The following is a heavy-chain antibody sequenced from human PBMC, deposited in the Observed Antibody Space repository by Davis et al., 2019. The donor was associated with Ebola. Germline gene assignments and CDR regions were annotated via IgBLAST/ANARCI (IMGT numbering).Heavy chain of an antibody. D-gene: IGHD2-2*01. J-gene: IGHJ6*02. CDR3: ASPEVGVPAHYYYYGMDV. V-gene: IGHV3-48*03. CDR1: GFTFSSYA. CDR2: ISSSGSTI. Sequence: GESLKISCAASGFTFSSYAMSWVRQAPGKGLEWVSYISSSGSTIYYADSVKGRFTISRDNAKNSLYLQMNSLRAEDTAVYYCASPEVGVPAHYYYYGMDVWGQGTTVTVSS.